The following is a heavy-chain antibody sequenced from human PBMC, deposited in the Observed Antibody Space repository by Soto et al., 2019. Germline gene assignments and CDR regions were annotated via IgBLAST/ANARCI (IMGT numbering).Heavy chain of an antibody. V-gene: IGHV1-46*01. CDR3: ARSSGGNFGIIIEGTNWFAP. CDR2: INPHGGST. J-gene: IGHJ5*02. D-gene: IGHD1-26*01. Sequence: QSRAEARKPGSVVKMSCEVSGITFSDLHMHWVKQAPGKGLEWMGVINPHGGSTAYAQKFKGRVTLTRDTSASTVYMEVSSLTSEDTAMYYCARSSGGNFGIIIEGTNWFAPWGQGTLVTVSS. CDR1: GITFSDLH.